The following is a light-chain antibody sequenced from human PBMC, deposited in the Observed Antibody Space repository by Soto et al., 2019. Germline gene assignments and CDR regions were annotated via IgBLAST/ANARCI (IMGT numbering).Light chain of an antibody. J-gene: IGLJ2*01. CDR2: DVS. CDR3: SSYAGRSALV. CDR1: SSDIGAYDF. V-gene: IGLV2-14*03. Sequence: QSVLTQPASVSGSPGQSITISCTGTSSDIGAYDFVSWYQQHPGKAPQLLIYDVSFRPSGVSDRFSGSKSGSAASLTISGLRSDDESLYYCSSYAGRSALVFGGGTKLTVL.